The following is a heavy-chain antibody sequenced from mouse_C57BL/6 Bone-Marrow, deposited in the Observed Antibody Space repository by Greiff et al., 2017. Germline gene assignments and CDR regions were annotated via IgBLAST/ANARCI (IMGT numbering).Heavy chain of an antibody. D-gene: IGHD1-1*01. J-gene: IGHJ2*01. CDR1: GYTFTDYY. CDR2: INPYNGGT. Sequence: VQLQQSGPVLVKPGASVKMSCKASGYTFTDYYMNWVKQSHGKSLEWIGVINPYNGGTSYNQKFKGKATLTVDKSSSTAYMELSSLTSEDSAVYYCARDYYGSLDYWGQGTTLTVSS. CDR3: ARDYYGSLDY. V-gene: IGHV1-19*01.